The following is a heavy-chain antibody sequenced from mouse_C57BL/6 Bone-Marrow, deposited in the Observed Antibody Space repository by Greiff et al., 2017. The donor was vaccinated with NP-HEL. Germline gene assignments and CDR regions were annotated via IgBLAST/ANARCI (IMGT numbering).Heavy chain of an antibody. CDR2: ISNLAYSI. CDR3: GHYYYAMDY. Sequence: DVKLVESGGGLVQPGGSLKLSCAASGFTFSDYGMAWVRQAPRKGPEWVAFISNLAYSIYYADTVTGRFTISRENAKNTLYLEMSSLRSEDTAMYYCGHYYYAMDYWGQGTSVTVSS. J-gene: IGHJ4*01. CDR1: GFTFSDYG. V-gene: IGHV5-15*01.